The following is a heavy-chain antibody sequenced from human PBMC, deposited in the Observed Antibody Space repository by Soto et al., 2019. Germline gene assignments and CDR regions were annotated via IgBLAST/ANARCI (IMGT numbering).Heavy chain of an antibody. J-gene: IGHJ2*01. CDR1: GGTFSSYA. Sequence: QVQLVQSGAEVKKPGSSVKVSCKASGGTFSSYAISWVRQAPGQGLEWMGGIIPIFGTANYAQKFQGRVTLTADESTSTAYMELSSLRSEATAVYYCARVVTVVKSFHYWYFDLWGRGTLVTVSS. V-gene: IGHV1-69*12. CDR2: IIPIFGTA. D-gene: IGHD2-15*01. CDR3: ARVVTVVKSFHYWYFDL.